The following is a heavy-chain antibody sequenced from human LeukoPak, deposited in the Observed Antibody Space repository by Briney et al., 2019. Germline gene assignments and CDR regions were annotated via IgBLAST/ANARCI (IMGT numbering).Heavy chain of an antibody. J-gene: IGHJ4*02. CDR1: GFTRSDVQ. CDR3: TKHDKSVNFEY. D-gene: IGHD3-22*01. CDR2: IKSKTDGGTT. Sequence: GGSLSLPQVFCGFTRSDVQTMGASQAPGKGLEWVGHIKSKTDGGTTDYAAPVKGRFIISRDDSKHTLYLQMHSLKTDDKAVYLCTKHDKSVNFEYLGEGDLVTVSS. V-gene: IGHV3-15*01.